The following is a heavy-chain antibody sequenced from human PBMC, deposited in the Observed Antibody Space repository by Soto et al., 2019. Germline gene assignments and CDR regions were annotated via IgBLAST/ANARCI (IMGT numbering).Heavy chain of an antibody. V-gene: IGHV1-69*13. CDR2: IIPIFGTA. D-gene: IGHD5-12*01. J-gene: IGHJ3*02. CDR3: ARDRKGWLQRFDAFDI. Sequence: GASVKVSCKASGGTFSSYAISWVRQAPGQGLEWMGGIIPIFGTANYAQKFQGRVTITADESTSTAYMELSSLRSEDTAVYYCARDRKGWLQRFDAFDIWGQGTMVTVSS. CDR1: GGTFSSYA.